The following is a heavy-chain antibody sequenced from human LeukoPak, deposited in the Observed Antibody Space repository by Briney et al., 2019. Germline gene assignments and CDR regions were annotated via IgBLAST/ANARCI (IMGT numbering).Heavy chain of an antibody. CDR2: ISYDGSNK. Sequence: RSGGSLRLSCAASGFTFSSYAMHWVRQAPGKGLEWVAVISYDGSNKYYADSVKGRFTISRDNSKNTLYLQMNSLRAEDTAVYYCARDTVRIVVVIVLDYWGQGTLVTVSS. V-gene: IGHV3-30-3*01. CDR1: GFTFSSYA. J-gene: IGHJ4*02. CDR3: ARDTVRIVVVIVLDY. D-gene: IGHD3-22*01.